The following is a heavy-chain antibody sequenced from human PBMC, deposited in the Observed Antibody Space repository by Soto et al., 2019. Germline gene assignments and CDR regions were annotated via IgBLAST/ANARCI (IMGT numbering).Heavy chain of an antibody. CDR1: GGSIKMGGYY. J-gene: IGHJ4*02. CDR2: IYYSGTT. V-gene: IGHV4-39*02. CDR3: ARLAYRDYST. Sequence: SETLSLTXTVSGGSIKMGGYYWGWIRQPPGKGLEWLATIYYSGTTYYNPSLKSRLTISVDTSKNHFSLELSSVTAADTAFYYCARLAYRDYSTWGQGTLVTVSS. D-gene: IGHD2-21*01.